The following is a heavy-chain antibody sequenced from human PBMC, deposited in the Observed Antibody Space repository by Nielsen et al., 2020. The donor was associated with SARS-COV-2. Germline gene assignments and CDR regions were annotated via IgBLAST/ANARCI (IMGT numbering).Heavy chain of an antibody. J-gene: IGHJ5*02. CDR2: ISSSGSTI. D-gene: IGHD3-16*01. V-gene: IGHV3-48*03. Sequence: GGSLRLSCAASGFTFSSYEMNWVRQAPGKGLEWVSYISSSGSTIYYADSVKGRFTISRDNAKNSLYLQMNSLRAEDTAVYYCARSWAINNWFDPWGQGTLVTVSS. CDR1: GFTFSSYE. CDR3: ARSWAINNWFDP.